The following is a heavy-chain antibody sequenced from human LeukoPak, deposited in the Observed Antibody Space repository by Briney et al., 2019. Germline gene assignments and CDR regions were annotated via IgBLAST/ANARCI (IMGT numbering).Heavy chain of an antibody. CDR3: ARDTDCSSTSCYLYYGMDV. CDR2: IYTSGST. D-gene: IGHD2-2*01. J-gene: IGHJ6*02. V-gene: IGHV4-4*07. Sequence: PSETLSLTCTVSGGSISSYYWSWIRQPAGKGLEWIGRIYTSGSTNYNPSLKSRVTMSVDTSKNQFSLKLSSVTAADTAVYYCARDTDCSSTSCYLYYGMDVWGQGTTVTVSS. CDR1: GGSISSYY.